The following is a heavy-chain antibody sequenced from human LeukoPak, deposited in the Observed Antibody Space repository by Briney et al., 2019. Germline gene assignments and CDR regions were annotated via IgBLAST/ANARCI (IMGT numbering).Heavy chain of an antibody. CDR2: ISSSSSYI. D-gene: IGHD2-2*02. J-gene: IGHJ4*02. Sequence: GGSLRLSCEASGFTFSSYSMNWVRQAPGKGLEWVSSISSSSSYIYYADSVKGRFTISREKAKNSLYLQMNSLRAEDTAVYYCARWDNEYCSSTSCYRGGYYFDYWGQGTLVTVSS. CDR1: GFTFSSYS. V-gene: IGHV3-21*01. CDR3: ARWDNEYCSSTSCYRGGYYFDY.